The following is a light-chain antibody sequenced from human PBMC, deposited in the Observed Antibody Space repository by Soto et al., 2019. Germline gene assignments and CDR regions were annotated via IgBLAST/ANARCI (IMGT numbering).Light chain of an antibody. J-gene: IGKJ2*01. CDR1: QDISNY. CDR3: QQYDNLPPYT. CDR2: DAS. Sequence: DIQMTQSPSSLSASVGDRVTITCQASQDISNYLNWYQQKPGKAPKLLIYDASTSETGVPSRFSGSGSGTDFTFTISSLQPEDIATYYCQQYDNLPPYTFGQGTKLEIK. V-gene: IGKV1-33*01.